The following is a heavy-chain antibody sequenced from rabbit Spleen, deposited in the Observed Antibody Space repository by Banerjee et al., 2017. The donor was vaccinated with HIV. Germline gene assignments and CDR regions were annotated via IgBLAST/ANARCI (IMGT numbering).Heavy chain of an antibody. CDR1: GFSFSSGYD. CDR2: IDPVFGST. V-gene: IGHV1S7*01. Sequence: QLVESGGGLVKPGASLTLTCTASGFSFSSGYDMSWVRQAPGKGLEWIGYIDPVFGSTYYASWVNGRFTISSHNAQNTLYLQLNSLTAADTAIYFCVRDSGGWDLWGPGTLVTVS. J-gene: IGHJ4*01. CDR3: VRDSGGWDL. D-gene: IGHD4-1*01.